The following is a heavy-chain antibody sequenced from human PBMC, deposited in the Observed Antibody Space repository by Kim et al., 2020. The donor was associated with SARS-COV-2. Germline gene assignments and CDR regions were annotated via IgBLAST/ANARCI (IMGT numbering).Heavy chain of an antibody. J-gene: IGHJ4*02. Sequence: GGSLRLSCAASGFTFSSNWMNWVRQAPGKGLEWVANIKEDGSEKYYVDSVKGRFTISRDNAKNSLYLQMNSLRAEDTAVYYCVRAGGFRYRFDYWGQGTLVTVS. CDR1: GFTFSSNW. CDR3: VRAGGFRYRFDY. D-gene: IGHD3-16*01. V-gene: IGHV3-7*01. CDR2: IKEDGSEK.